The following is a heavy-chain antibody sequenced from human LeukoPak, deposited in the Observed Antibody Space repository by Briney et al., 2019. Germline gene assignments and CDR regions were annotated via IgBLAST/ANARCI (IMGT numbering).Heavy chain of an antibody. D-gene: IGHD6-6*01. CDR2: IYYSGST. J-gene: IGHJ5*02. CDR1: GGSISSYY. CDR3: ASTFSSSSSPTWFDP. V-gene: IGHV4-59*01. Sequence: SETLFLTCTVSGGSISSYYWSWIRQPPGKGLEWIGYIYYSGSTNYNPSLKSRVTISVDTSKNQFSLKLSSVTAADTAVYYCASTFSSSSSPTWFDPWGQGTLVTVSS.